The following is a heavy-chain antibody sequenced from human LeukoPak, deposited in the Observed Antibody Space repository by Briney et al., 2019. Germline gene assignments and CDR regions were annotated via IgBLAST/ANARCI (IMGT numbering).Heavy chain of an antibody. Sequence: GGSLRLSCAASGFTFSSYWMSWVRQAPGKGLEWVANIKQGGSEKYYVDSVKGRFTISRDNAKNSLYLQMNSLRAEDTAVYYCAREGSSWYRREIDYWGQGTLVTVSS. CDR3: AREGSSWYRREIDY. D-gene: IGHD6-13*01. CDR1: GFTFSSYW. J-gene: IGHJ4*02. V-gene: IGHV3-7*01. CDR2: IKQGGSEK.